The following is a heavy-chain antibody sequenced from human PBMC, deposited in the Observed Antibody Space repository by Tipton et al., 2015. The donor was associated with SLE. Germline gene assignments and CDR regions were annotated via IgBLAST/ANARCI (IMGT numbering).Heavy chain of an antibody. CDR1: GGSMTGYY. Sequence: LRLSCTVSGGSMTGYYWSWIRKPPGKGLEWIGYIYYSGITNYNPSLKSRVTMSVDTSKNQFSLKLSSVTAADTAVYYCARARGGSWGSNLDYWGQGTLVTVSS. D-gene: IGHD1-26*01. CDR2: IYYSGIT. J-gene: IGHJ4*02. CDR3: ARARGGSWGSNLDY. V-gene: IGHV4-59*01.